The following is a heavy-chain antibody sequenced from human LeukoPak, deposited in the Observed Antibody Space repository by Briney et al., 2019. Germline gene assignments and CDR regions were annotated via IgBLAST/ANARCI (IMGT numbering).Heavy chain of an antibody. J-gene: IGHJ6*02. D-gene: IGHD4-17*01. CDR2: INPSSGGT. Sequence: ASVKVSCKASGYTFTNYYIHWVRQAPGHGLEWMGAINPSSGGTNSAQKFQGRVSMTRDTSISTAYMEVSRLRSDGTAVFYCVRDLVTTGPYGMDVWGQGTTVTVSS. CDR3: VRDLVTTGPYGMDV. CDR1: GYTFTNYY. V-gene: IGHV1-2*02.